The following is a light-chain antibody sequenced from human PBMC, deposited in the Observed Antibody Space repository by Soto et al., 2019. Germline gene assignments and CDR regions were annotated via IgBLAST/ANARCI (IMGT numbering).Light chain of an antibody. CDR3: QQYDTYPLA. Sequence: DIQLTQSPSTLSASVGDRVTITCRASQSLSDWLAWYQQIPGTAPKLLIYRASSLEDRVPSRFSGSGSGTEFTLTISSLQPDDFAPYYFQQYDTYPLAFGGGNKVEI. V-gene: IGKV1-5*03. J-gene: IGKJ4*01. CDR2: RAS. CDR1: QSLSDW.